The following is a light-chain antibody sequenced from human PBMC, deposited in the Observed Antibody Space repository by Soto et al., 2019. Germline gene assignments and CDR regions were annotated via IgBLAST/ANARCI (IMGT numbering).Light chain of an antibody. Sequence: EIVMTQSPAILSVSTGERATLSCRASQSVTSTLAWYQQKPGQAPRLLIYGASTRATGIPSRFSGSGSGTEFTLTISSLQPDDFATYYCQHYNSYSEAFGQGTKVDIK. CDR3: QHYNSYSEA. CDR1: QSVTST. J-gene: IGKJ1*01. CDR2: GAS. V-gene: IGKV3-15*01.